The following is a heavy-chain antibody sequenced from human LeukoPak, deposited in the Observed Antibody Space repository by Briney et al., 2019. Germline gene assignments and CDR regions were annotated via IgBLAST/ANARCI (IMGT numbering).Heavy chain of an antibody. V-gene: IGHV3-53*01. Sequence: GGSLRLSCAASGFTVGSNYMSWVRQVPGKGLEWVSVIYSGGSTYYADSVKGRFTISRDNSKNTLYLQMNSLRAEDTAVYYCARDSPRVGGGTLDYWGQGTLVTVSS. D-gene: IGHD3-16*01. CDR3: ARDSPRVGGGTLDY. J-gene: IGHJ4*02. CDR2: IYSGGST. CDR1: GFTVGSNY.